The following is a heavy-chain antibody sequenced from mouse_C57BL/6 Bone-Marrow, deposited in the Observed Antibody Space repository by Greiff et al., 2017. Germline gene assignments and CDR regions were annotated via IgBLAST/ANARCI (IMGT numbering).Heavy chain of an antibody. V-gene: IGHV2-5*01. Sequence: VQLQQSGPGLVQPSQSLSITCTVSGFSLTSYGVHWVRQSPGKGLEWLGVIWRGGSTDYNAAFMSRLSITKDNSKSQVFFKMNSLQADDTAIYYCAKRGYYGFYAMDYWGQGTSVTVSS. D-gene: IGHD1-1*01. CDR3: AKRGYYGFYAMDY. CDR1: GFSLTSYG. CDR2: IWRGGST. J-gene: IGHJ4*01.